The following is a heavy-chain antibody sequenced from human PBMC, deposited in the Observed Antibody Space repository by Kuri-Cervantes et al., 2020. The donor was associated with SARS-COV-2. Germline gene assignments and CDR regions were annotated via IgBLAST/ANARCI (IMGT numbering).Heavy chain of an antibody. CDR3: ARDQLLWFGDTKAFDI. CDR1: GFTFSAYT. CDR2: ITRSSVYI. V-gene: IGHV3-21*01. J-gene: IGHJ3*02. D-gene: IGHD3-10*01. Sequence: GESLKISCVASGFTFSAYTLNWVRQAPGKGLEWVSSITRSSVYISYADSVKGRFTISRDNAKNSLYLQMNSLRAEDTAVYYCARDQLLWFGDTKAFDIWGQGTMVTVSS.